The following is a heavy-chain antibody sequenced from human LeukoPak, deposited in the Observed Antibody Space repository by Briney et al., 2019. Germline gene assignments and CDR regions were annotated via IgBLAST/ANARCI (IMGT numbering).Heavy chain of an antibody. Sequence: GESLQISCKGSAYSFASYWIGRVRQMPGKGLEWMGIIYPGDSDTRYSPSFQGQVTISADRSISTAYLQWSSLKASDTAMYYRARGFYGGYYYYYYMDVWGKGTTVTVSS. CDR3: ARGFYGGYYYYYYMDV. CDR2: IYPGDSDT. V-gene: IGHV5-51*01. J-gene: IGHJ6*03. D-gene: IGHD4/OR15-4a*01. CDR1: AYSFASYW.